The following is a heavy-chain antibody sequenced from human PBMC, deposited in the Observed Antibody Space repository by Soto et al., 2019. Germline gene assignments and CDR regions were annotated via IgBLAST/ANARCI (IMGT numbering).Heavy chain of an antibody. CDR1: GFTFSSYG. V-gene: IGHV3-33*01. CDR2: IWYDGSNK. J-gene: IGHJ6*02. Sequence: GSLRLSCAASGFTFSSYGMHWVRQAPGKGLEWVAVIWYDGSNKYYADSVKGRFTISRDNSKNTLYLQMNSLRAEDTAVYYCARDHRDGYNYSGMDVWGQGTTVTVS. CDR3: ARDHRDGYNYSGMDV.